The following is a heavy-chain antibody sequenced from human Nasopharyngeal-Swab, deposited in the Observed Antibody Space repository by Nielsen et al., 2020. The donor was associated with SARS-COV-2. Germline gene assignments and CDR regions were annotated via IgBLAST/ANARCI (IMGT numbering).Heavy chain of an antibody. V-gene: IGHV3-23*01. J-gene: IGHJ5*02. CDR3: ARGVEAGGRRYDP. CDR2: IGGSGVHT. CDR1: GFTFSNYA. Sequence: GGSLRLSCAASGFTFSNYAMSWVRRAPGKGLEWVSSIGGSGVHTYYADSVKGRFTVSRDNAKNSVFLQMNSLRDEDTAVYYCARGVEAGGRRYDPWGQGTLVTVSS. D-gene: IGHD6-13*01.